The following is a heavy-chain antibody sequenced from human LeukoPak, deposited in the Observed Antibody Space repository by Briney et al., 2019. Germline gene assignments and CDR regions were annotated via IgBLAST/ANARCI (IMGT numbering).Heavy chain of an antibody. CDR1: GFTFSSYG. D-gene: IGHD6-19*01. V-gene: IGHV3-33*01. CDR2: IWSDGSSK. J-gene: IGHJ6*02. CDR3: ARGQSPSYYDMDV. Sequence: PGRSLRLSCAASGFTFSSYGMHWVRQAPGMGLEWVAVIWSDGSSKHYGDSVKGRFTISRDNSKNTLYLQMNSLRAEDTAVYHCARGQSPSYYDMDVWGQGTTVTVSS.